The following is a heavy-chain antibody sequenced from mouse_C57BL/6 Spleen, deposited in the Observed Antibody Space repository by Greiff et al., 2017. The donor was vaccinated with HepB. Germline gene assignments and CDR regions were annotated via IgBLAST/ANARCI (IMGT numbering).Heavy chain of an antibody. CDR3: AGGRGTLYAMDY. D-gene: IGHD1-1*01. CDR1: GYTFTSYW. V-gene: IGHV1-64*01. CDR2: IHPNSGST. Sequence: QVQLQQPGAELVKPGASVKLSCKASGYTFTSYWMHWVKQRPGQGLEWIGMIHPNSGSTNYNEKFKSKATLTVDKSSSTADMQLSSLTSEDSAVYYCAGGRGTLYAMDYWGQGTSVTVSS. J-gene: IGHJ4*01.